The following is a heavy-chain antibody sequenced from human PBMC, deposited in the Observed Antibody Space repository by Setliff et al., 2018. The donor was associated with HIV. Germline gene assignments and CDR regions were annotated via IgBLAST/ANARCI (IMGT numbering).Heavy chain of an antibody. Sequence: AGGSLRLSCAASGFTFSSYGMHWVRQAPGKGLEWVAVIWYDGSNKYYADSVKGRFTISRDNSKNTLYLQMNSLRAEDTAVYYCARGAVAGNPNFDYWGQGTLVTVSS. V-gene: IGHV3-33*08. J-gene: IGHJ4*02. CDR1: GFTFSSYG. CDR3: ARGAVAGNPNFDY. D-gene: IGHD6-19*01. CDR2: IWYDGSNK.